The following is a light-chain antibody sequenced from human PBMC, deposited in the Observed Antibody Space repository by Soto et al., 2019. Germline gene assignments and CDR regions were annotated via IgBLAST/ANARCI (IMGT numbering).Light chain of an antibody. Sequence: QSALTQPRSVSGSPGQSVTISCTGTSSDVGAYNYVSWYQQHPGKAPKLMTYDVSKRPSGVPDRFSGSKSGNTASLTISGLQAEDEADYYCQSYDSSLSGSYVFGTGTKVTV. V-gene: IGLV2-11*01. CDR3: QSYDSSLSGSYV. J-gene: IGLJ1*01. CDR2: DVS. CDR1: SSDVGAYNY.